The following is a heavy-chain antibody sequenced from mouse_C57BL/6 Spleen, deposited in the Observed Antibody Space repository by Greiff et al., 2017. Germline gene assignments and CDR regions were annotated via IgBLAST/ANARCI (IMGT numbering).Heavy chain of an antibody. Sequence: VQVVESGPELVKPGASVKISCKASGYSFTSYYIHWVKQRPGQGLEWIGWIYPGSGNTKYNEKFKGKATLTADTSSSTAYMQLSSLTSEDSAVYYCAREDDYDEWFAYWGQGTLVTVSA. D-gene: IGHD2-4*01. CDR2: IYPGSGNT. J-gene: IGHJ3*01. CDR3: AREDDYDEWFAY. V-gene: IGHV1-66*01. CDR1: GYSFTSYY.